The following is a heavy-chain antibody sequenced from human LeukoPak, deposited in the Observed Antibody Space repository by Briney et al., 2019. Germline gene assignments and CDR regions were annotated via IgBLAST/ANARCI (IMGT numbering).Heavy chain of an antibody. Sequence: GGSLRLSCAASGFSFGSYGIHWVRQAPGKGLEWVAVISHEGSQTYYADSVRGRFTISRDNSKNMVYLQMNSLRAEDTAVYYCAKDYVWGSSSDYWGQGTLVTVSS. D-gene: IGHD3-16*01. V-gene: IGHV3-30*18. CDR1: GFSFGSYG. CDR3: AKDYVWGSSSDY. J-gene: IGHJ4*02. CDR2: ISHEGSQT.